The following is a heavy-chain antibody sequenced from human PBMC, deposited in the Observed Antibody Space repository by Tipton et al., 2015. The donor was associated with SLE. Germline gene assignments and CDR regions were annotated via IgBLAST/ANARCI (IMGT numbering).Heavy chain of an antibody. Sequence: TLSLTCAVYGGSFSGYYWSWIRQPPGKGLEWIGEINHSGSTNYNPSLKSRLTISVDTSKNQFSLKLSSVTAADTAVYYCARGHERHYDSPNFDIWGQGTMVTVSS. D-gene: IGHD5-12*01. J-gene: IGHJ3*02. V-gene: IGHV4-34*01. CDR3: ARGHERHYDSPNFDI. CDR2: INHSGST. CDR1: GGSFSGYY.